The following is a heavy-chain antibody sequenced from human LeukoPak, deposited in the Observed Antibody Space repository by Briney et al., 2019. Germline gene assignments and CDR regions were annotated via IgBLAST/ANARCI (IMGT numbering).Heavy chain of an antibody. V-gene: IGHV3-23*01. D-gene: IGHD3/OR15-3a*01. CDR3: AKGHLGHDF. Sequence: PGGSLRLSCAASGFTFSSYAMSWVRQAPGKGLEWVSAISNNGDTTYYRDSLKGRFTISRDNAKNTLFLQMNSLRAEDTAVYYCAKGHLGHDFWGQGTLVTVSS. CDR1: GFTFSSYA. CDR2: ISNNGDTT. J-gene: IGHJ1*01.